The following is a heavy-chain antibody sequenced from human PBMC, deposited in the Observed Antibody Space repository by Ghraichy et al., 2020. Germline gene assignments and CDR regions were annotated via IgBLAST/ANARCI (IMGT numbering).Heavy chain of an antibody. CDR2: ITNKPAGATA. J-gene: IGHJ5*02. D-gene: IGHD7-27*01. Sequence: GGSLRLSCVVSGLPFNNAWMSWVRQAPGKGLEWVGRITNKPAGATADYAAPVEDRFTISRDDSKSMVYLQMNSLKVDDTAVYYCATWGIQWDHDHWGQGALVTVSS. CDR3: ATWGIQWDHDH. V-gene: IGHV3-15*01. CDR1: GLPFNNAW.